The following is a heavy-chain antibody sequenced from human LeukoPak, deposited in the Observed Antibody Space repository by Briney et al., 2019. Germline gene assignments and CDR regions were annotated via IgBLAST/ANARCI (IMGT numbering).Heavy chain of an antibody. Sequence: ASVKVSCKASGYTFTSYYMHWVRQAPGQGLEWMGRINPNSGGTNYAQKFQGRVTMTRDTSISTAYMELSRLRSDDTAVYYCARDGGGYFSYYFDYWGQGTLVTVSS. J-gene: IGHJ4*02. V-gene: IGHV1-2*06. CDR1: GYTFTSYY. CDR2: INPNSGGT. CDR3: ARDGGGYFSYYFDY. D-gene: IGHD2-21*02.